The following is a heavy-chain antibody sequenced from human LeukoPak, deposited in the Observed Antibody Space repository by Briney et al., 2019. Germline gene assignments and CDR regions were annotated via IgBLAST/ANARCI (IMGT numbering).Heavy chain of an antibody. Sequence: GGSLRLSCAASGFTFSDTWMHWVRQPPGKGLEWVSGVSPNGETAYYADSVKGRFTISRDNSKNTVYLQVRSLRAEDTAVYYCAKDLGWIQFGYWGQGALVTVSS. CDR3: AKDLGWIQFGY. D-gene: IGHD5-18*01. J-gene: IGHJ4*02. CDR2: VSPNGETA. V-gene: IGHV3-23*01. CDR1: GFTFSDTW.